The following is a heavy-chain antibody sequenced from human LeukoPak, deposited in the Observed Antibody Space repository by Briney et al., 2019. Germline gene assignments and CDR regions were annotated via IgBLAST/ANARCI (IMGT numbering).Heavy chain of an antibody. J-gene: IGHJ4*02. D-gene: IGHD6-13*01. CDR3: AILPGYSSGWYEVNY. CDR2: ISGSGGSA. CDR1: GFTFSSYA. Sequence: GGSLRLSCAASGFTFSSYAMSWVRQAPGKGLEWVSGISGSGGSAYYADPVKGRFTISRDNSRNTLYLQMNSPRAEDTAVYYCAILPGYSSGWYEVNYWGQGTLVTVSS. V-gene: IGHV3-23*01.